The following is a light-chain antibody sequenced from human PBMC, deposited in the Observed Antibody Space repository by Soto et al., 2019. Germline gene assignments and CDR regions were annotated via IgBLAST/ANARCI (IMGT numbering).Light chain of an antibody. CDR2: NAS. J-gene: IGKJ4*02. CDR3: QEGGTWHT. Sequence: IVLTQSPATLYLSPGERATLSCRATQTVGTNLAWYQQKPGRSPKLLIYNASIRAAGIPARFTGCGSGTDFTLAISGLDPGDFAVYYCQEGGTWHTCRGGTKVEIK. V-gene: IGKV3D-11*02. CDR1: QTVGTN.